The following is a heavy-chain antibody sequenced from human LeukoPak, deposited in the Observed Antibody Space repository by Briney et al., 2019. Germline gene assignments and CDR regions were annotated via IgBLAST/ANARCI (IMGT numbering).Heavy chain of an antibody. CDR2: ISAYNGNT. CDR1: GYTFTSYG. D-gene: IGHD2-2*01. J-gene: IGHJ4*02. V-gene: IGHV1-18*01. Sequence: GASVKVSCKASGYTFTSYGISWVRQAPGQGLEWMGWISAYNGNTNYAQKLQGRVTMTTDTSTSTAYMELRSLRSDDTAVYYCARIGERGDIVVVPAANVWGQGTPVTVSS. CDR3: ARIGERGDIVVVPAANV.